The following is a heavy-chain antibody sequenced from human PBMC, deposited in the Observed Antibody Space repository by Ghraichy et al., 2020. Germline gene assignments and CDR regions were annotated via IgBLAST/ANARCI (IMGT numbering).Heavy chain of an antibody. D-gene: IGHD5/OR15-5a*01. CDR1: GFTFTNYW. V-gene: IGHV3-74*03. CDR2: INSYGNST. Sequence: GGSLRLSCAASGFTFTNYWMHWVRQVPGKGLVWVSLINSYGNSTKSADSVQGRFTMSRDNAKNTVYLQMSSLRVEDTAVYYCAGCRVSAGLVCPLDIWGQGTMVSVSS. CDR3: AGCRVSAGLVCPLDI. J-gene: IGHJ3*02.